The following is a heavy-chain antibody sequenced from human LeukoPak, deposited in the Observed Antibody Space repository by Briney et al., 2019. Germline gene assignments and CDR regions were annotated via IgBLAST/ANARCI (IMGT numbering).Heavy chain of an antibody. CDR1: GFTFSSYG. D-gene: IGHD6-19*01. V-gene: IGHV3-30*02. CDR3: AREYSSGWFSPYYYFDY. Sequence: GGSLRLSCAASGFTFSSYGMHWVRQAPGKGLEWVAFIRYDGSNKYYADSVKGRFTISRDNSKNTLYLQMNSLRAEDTAVYYCAREYSSGWFSPYYYFDYWGQGPLVTVSS. J-gene: IGHJ4*02. CDR2: IRYDGSNK.